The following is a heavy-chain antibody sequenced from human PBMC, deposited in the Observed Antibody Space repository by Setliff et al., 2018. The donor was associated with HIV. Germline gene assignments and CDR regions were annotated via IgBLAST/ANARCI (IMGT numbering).Heavy chain of an antibody. CDR2: ISYDGSYK. CDR1: GFTFSTYT. CDR3: VREDSTTGRYSYSMDV. D-gene: IGHD3-9*01. Sequence: PGESLKISCAASGFTFSTYTMHWVRQALGKGLEWVAVISYDGSYKYYADSVKGRFTTSRDSSKNTLYLQMDSLRTEDTAVYYCVREDSTTGRYSYSMDVWGKGTTVTVS. J-gene: IGHJ6*04. V-gene: IGHV3-30*01.